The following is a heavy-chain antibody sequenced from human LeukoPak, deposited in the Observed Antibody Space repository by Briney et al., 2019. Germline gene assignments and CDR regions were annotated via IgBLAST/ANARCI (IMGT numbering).Heavy chain of an antibody. V-gene: IGHV3-30*03. CDR2: ISYDGSNK. J-gene: IGHJ4*02. CDR1: GFTFSSYG. Sequence: PGRSLTLSCAASGFTFSSYGMHCARQAPGKGLEWVEVISYDGSNKYYADSGKGRFTISRENSKNTMYLQMNSLRAEDTAVYYCARDIRYYFDYWGQGTLVTVSS. CDR3: ARDIRYYFDY.